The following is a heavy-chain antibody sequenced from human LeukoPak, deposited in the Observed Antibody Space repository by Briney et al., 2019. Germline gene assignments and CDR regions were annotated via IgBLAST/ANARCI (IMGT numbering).Heavy chain of an antibody. CDR3: AKDEVVPSYYYMDV. D-gene: IGHD2-2*01. CDR2: ISYDGSNK. J-gene: IGHJ6*03. V-gene: IGHV3-30*18. CDR1: GFTFSSYG. Sequence: GGSLRLSCAASGFTFSSYGMHWVRQAPGKGLEWVAVISYDGSNKYYADSVKGRFTISRDNSKNTLYLQMNSLRVEDTAMYYCAKDEVVPSYYYMDVWGKGTTVTVSS.